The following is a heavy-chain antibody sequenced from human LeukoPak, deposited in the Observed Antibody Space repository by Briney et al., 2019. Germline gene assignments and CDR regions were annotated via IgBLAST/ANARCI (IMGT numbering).Heavy chain of an antibody. CDR1: GFTFTNFA. Sequence: GGSLSLTCAASGFTFTNFALSWVRQAPGKGLEWVSVISGTGAFTYYADSVKGRFTISRDNSKNTLYLQMNSLRAEDTAVYYCAKERDKAKGTIDFWGQG. J-gene: IGHJ4*02. CDR3: AKERDKAKGTIDF. D-gene: IGHD5-18*01. CDR2: ISGTGAFT. V-gene: IGHV3-23*01.